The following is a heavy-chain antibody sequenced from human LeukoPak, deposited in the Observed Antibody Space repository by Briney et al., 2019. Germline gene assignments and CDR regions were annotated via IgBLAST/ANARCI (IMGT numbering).Heavy chain of an antibody. D-gene: IGHD3-10*01. CDR2: FDPEDGET. CDR3: ATDRAYYYGSGSYWCFDY. V-gene: IGHV1-24*01. Sequence: GASVKVSCKVSGYTLTELSTHWVRQAPGKGLEWMGGFDPEDGETIYAQKFQGRVTMTEDTSTDTAYMELSSLRSEDTAVYYCATDRAYYYGSGSYWCFDYWGQGTLVTVSS. CDR1: GYTLTELS. J-gene: IGHJ4*02.